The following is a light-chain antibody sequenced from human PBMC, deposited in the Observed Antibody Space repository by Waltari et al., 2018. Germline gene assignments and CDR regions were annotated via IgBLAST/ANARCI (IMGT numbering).Light chain of an antibody. Sequence: NFMLTQSHAVSASPGKTITISCTRSSGNIGSAYIQWYQQRPGSAPTTVIYENIKRPSGIHDRFSGSIDSSSNSASLTISGLKTEDEADYYCQSYVFNIRVFGGGTKVTVL. CDR1: SGNIGSAY. CDR3: QSYVFNIRV. J-gene: IGLJ3*02. V-gene: IGLV6-57*03. CDR2: ENI.